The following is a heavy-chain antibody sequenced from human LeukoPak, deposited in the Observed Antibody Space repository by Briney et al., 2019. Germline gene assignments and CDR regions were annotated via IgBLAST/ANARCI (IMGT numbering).Heavy chain of an antibody. V-gene: IGHV1-18*01. J-gene: IGHJ5*02. CDR2: ISAYNGNT. CDR1: GYTFTSYG. D-gene: IGHD3-10*01. Sequence: GASVKVSCKASGYTFTSYGISWVRQAPGQGLEWMGWISAYNGNTNYAQKLQGRVTMTTDTSTSTAYMELRSLRSDDTAVYYCARDGFTMVRGSSFPNWFDPWGQGTLVTVSS. CDR3: ARDGFTMVRGSSFPNWFDP.